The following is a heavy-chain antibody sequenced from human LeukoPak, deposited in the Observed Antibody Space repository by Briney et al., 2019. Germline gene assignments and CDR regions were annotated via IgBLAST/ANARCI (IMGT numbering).Heavy chain of an antibody. Sequence: GGSLRLSCTTSGFTFGDYAMSWVRQAPGKGLEWVGFIRSKAYGGTTEYAASVKGRFTISRDDSKSIAYLQMNSLKTEDTAVYCCTTRDYWGQGTLVSVSS. CDR1: GFTFGDYA. CDR2: IRSKAYGGTT. J-gene: IGHJ4*02. V-gene: IGHV3-49*04. CDR3: TTRDY.